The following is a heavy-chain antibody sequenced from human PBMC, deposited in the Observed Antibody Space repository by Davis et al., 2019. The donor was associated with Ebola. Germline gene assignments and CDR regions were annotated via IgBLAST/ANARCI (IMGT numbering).Heavy chain of an antibody. Sequence: HSQTLSLTCAISGDSVSSNSTAWNWIRQSPSRGLEWLGRTFYRSKWYNDYAVSVKSRITINPDTPKNQFSLHLNSVTPEDTAVYYCAKAKRRFLVRGVVIADGMDVWGQGTTVTVSS. CDR3: AKAKRRFLVRGVVIADGMDV. CDR2: TFYRSKWYN. CDR1: GDSVSSNSTA. V-gene: IGHV6-1*01. D-gene: IGHD3-3*01. J-gene: IGHJ6*02.